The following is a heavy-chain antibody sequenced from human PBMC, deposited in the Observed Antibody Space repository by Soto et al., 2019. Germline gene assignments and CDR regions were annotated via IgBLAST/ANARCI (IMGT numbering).Heavy chain of an antibody. CDR3: AGIAVAAFDY. J-gene: IGHJ4*02. CDR1: GGTFSSYA. Sequence: SVKVSCKASGGTFSSYAISWVRQAPGQGLEWMGGIIPIFGTANYAQKFQGRVTITADESTSTAYMELSSLRSEDSAVYYCAGIAVAAFDYWGQGTLVTVSS. D-gene: IGHD6-19*01. V-gene: IGHV1-69*13. CDR2: IIPIFGTA.